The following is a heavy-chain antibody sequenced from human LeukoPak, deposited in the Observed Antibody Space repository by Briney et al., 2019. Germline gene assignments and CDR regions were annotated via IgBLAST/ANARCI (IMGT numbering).Heavy chain of an antibody. J-gene: IGHJ6*03. CDR1: GGTFSSYA. CDR2: IVPIFGAE. V-gene: IGHV1-69*05. Sequence: SVKDSCKASGGTFSSYAISWVRPARGQGRECMGGIVPIFGAESYAQKFQSRVTLTTGEYTSTVYMGLSSLRSEDTAVYYCARGCYENYYNYYYMDVWPKEPTHPLL. CDR3: ARGCYENYYNYYYMDV. D-gene: IGHD2-2*01.